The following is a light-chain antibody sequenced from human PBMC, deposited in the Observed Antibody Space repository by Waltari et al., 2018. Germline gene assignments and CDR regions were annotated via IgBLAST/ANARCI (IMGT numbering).Light chain of an antibody. Sequence: QSVLTQPPSASGTPGQRVTISCSGSIPPLGTNYVYWYQQFPGTAPKLLIQRNNQRPSGVPDRFSGSKSGTSASLAISGLRSEDEADYYCASWDDSLSVGVFGGGTKLTVL. CDR3: ASWDDSLSVGV. CDR2: RNN. J-gene: IGLJ3*02. CDR1: IPPLGTNY. V-gene: IGLV1-47*01.